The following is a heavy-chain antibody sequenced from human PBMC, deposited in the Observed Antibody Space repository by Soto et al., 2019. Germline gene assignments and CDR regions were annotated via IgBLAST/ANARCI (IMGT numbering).Heavy chain of an antibody. D-gene: IGHD3-10*01. CDR1: GFTFSSYG. CDR2: IWYDGSNK. CDR3: ARVHHYYGSGSYDSDAFDI. Sequence: QVQLVESGGGVVQPGRCLRLSCAASGFTFSSYGMHWVRQAPGKGLERVAVIWYDGSNKYYADSVKGRFTISRDNSKNTLYLQMHNLRAEDTAVYYCARVHHYYGSGSYDSDAFDIWGQGTMVTVSS. V-gene: IGHV3-33*01. J-gene: IGHJ3*02.